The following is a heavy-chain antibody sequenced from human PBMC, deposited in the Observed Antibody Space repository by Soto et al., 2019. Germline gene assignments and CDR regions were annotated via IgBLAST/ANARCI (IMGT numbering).Heavy chain of an antibody. V-gene: IGHV3-30-3*01. J-gene: IGHJ4*02. CDR1: GFTFSSYA. CDR3: ARDAWFGEAPFDY. Sequence: QVQLVESGGGVVQPGRSLRLSCAASGFTFSSYAMHWVRQAPGKGLEWVAVISYDGSNKYYADSVKGRFTISRDNSKNTLYLQMNSLRAEDTAVYYCARDAWFGEAPFDYWGQGTLVTVSS. CDR2: ISYDGSNK. D-gene: IGHD3-10*01.